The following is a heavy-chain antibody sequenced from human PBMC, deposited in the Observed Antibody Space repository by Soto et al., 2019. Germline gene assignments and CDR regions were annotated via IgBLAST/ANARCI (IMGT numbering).Heavy chain of an antibody. D-gene: IGHD3-22*01. J-gene: IGHJ6*03. CDR2: INPSGGST. Sequence: QVQLVQSGAEVKKPGASVKVSCKASGYTFTSYYMHWVRQAPGQGLEWMGIINPSGGSTSYAQKFPGRVTMTRDTSTSTVYMELSSLRSEDTAVYYCARVAVVTPTYYYYYMDVWGKGTTVTVSS. CDR3: ARVAVVTPTYYYYYMDV. V-gene: IGHV1-46*03. CDR1: GYTFTSYY.